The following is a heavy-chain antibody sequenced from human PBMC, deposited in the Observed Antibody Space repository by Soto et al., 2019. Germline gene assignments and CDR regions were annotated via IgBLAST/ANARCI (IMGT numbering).Heavy chain of an antibody. CDR3: ARGSGRLDY. CDR1: GFTFSSYW. V-gene: IGHV3-7*05. Sequence: EVQLVESGGGLVQPGGSLRLSCAASGFTFSSYWMSWVRQAPGKGLEWVDNIKQDGSEKYFVDSVKGRFTITRDNAKNSLYLQMNSLRAEDTAVYYCARGSGRLDYWGQGTLVTVSS. J-gene: IGHJ4*02. CDR2: IKQDGSEK.